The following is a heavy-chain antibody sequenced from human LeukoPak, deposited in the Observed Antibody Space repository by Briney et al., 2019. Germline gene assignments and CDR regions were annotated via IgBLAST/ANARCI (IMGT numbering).Heavy chain of an antibody. CDR2: IYYSGST. Sequence: SETLSPTCTVSGGSINNYYWGWIRQPPGKGLEGIGYIYYSGSTNYNPSLKSRVTISVDTSKNQFSLKLSSVTAADTAVYYCARARITIFGVVIMGFDYWGQGTLVTVSS. J-gene: IGHJ4*02. D-gene: IGHD3-3*01. V-gene: IGHV4-59*12. CDR3: ARARITIFGVVIMGFDY. CDR1: GGSINNYY.